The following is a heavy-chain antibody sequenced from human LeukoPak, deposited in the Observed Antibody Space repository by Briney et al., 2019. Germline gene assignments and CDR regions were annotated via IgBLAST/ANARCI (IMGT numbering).Heavy chain of an antibody. CDR2: IYYSGKT. J-gene: IGHJ6*02. V-gene: IGHV4-59*11. Sequence: SETLSLICTVSGGSLTAHYWSWIRQPPGKELEWIGFIYYSGKTQYTPSLKSRVTISVDTSKNQFSLKLSSVTAADTAVYYCARGYPDGSGSYYRLPWEYYYYGMDVWGQGTTVTVSS. CDR3: ARGYPDGSGSYYRLPWEYYYYGMDV. CDR1: GGSLTAHY. D-gene: IGHD3-10*01.